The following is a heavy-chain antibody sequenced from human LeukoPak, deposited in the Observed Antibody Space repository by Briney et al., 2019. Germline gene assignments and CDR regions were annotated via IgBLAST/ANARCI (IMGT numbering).Heavy chain of an antibody. Sequence: GGSLRLSCAACGFTFRSYGMHWVRQAPGKGREWVAFLRYDESNKYYTDSVKGRFTISRDTSRNMLYLQMNSLRPEDAVIYQAANGIRDGYNSEAIDYWGQGALVTVSS. CDR2: LRYDESNK. CDR3: ANGIRDGYNSEAIDY. V-gene: IGHV3-30*02. D-gene: IGHD5-24*01. J-gene: IGHJ4*02. CDR1: GFTFRSYG.